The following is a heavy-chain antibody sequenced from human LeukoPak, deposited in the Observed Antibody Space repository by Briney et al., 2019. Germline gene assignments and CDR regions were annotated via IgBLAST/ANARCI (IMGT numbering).Heavy chain of an antibody. CDR2: INPNSGDT. J-gene: IGHJ4*02. D-gene: IGHD2-2*01. CDR3: ARDYCSSTSCLFDY. CDR1: GYTFTGYH. Sequence: ASVKVSCKASGYTFTGYHMHWVRQAPGQGLEWMGRINPNSGDTNYAQKFQGRVTMTRDTSISTAYMELSRLRSDDTAVYYCARDYCSSTSCLFDYWGQGTLATVSS. V-gene: IGHV1-2*06.